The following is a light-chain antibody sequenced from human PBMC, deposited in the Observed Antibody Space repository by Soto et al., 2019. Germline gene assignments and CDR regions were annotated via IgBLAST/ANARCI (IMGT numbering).Light chain of an antibody. V-gene: IGKV3-20*01. CDR3: QQFGRSPLT. CDR2: GAS. Sequence: EIVFTQSPGTLSLSPGERATLSFSASQSVSSSYLAWYQQKPGQAPRLLIYGASSRATGIPDRFSGSGSGTDFTLTISRLEPEDFALYFCQQFGRSPLTFGQGTKVDIK. J-gene: IGKJ1*01. CDR1: QSVSSSY.